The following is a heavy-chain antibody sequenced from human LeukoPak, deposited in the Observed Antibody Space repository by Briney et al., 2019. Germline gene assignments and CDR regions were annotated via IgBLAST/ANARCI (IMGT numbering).Heavy chain of an antibody. CDR2: IKQDGSEK. Sequence: PGGSLRLSCAASGFTFSSYWMSWVRQAPGKGLEWVANIKQDGSEKYSADSVKGRFTISRDNAKNSLYLQMNSLRAEDTAVYYCARDIGAAADCNLDYWGQGTLVTVSS. J-gene: IGHJ4*02. CDR1: GFTFSSYW. V-gene: IGHV3-7*01. D-gene: IGHD6-13*01. CDR3: ARDIGAAADCNLDY.